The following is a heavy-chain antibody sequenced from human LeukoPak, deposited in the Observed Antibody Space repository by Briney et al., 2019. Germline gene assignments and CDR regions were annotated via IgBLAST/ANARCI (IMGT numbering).Heavy chain of an antibody. CDR1: GYTFTSYG. D-gene: IGHD2-21*01. Sequence: ASVKVSCKASGYTFTSYGISWVRQAPGQGLEWMGWISAYNGNTNYAQKLQGRATMTTDTSTSTAYMELRSLRSDDTAVYYCARSSSVTIPGYYFDYWGQGTLVTVSS. J-gene: IGHJ4*02. V-gene: IGHV1-18*01. CDR3: ARSSSVTIPGYYFDY. CDR2: ISAYNGNT.